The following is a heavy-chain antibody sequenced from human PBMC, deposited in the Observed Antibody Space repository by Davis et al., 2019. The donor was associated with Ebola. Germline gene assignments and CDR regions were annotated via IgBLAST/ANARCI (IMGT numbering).Heavy chain of an antibody. CDR2: ISGSGGST. CDR3: ARLERGYSSGWYREYFDY. J-gene: IGHJ4*02. CDR1: GFSFSTYD. Sequence: GSLRLSCAASGFSFSTYDMNWVRQAPGKGLEWVSAISGSGGSTYYADSVKGRFTISRDNSKNTLYLQMNSLRAEDTAVYYCARLERGYSSGWYREYFDYWGQGTLVTVSS. D-gene: IGHD6-19*01. V-gene: IGHV3-23*01.